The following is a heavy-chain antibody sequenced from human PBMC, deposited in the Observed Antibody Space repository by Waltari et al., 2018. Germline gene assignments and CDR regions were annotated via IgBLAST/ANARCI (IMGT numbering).Heavy chain of an antibody. CDR2: IYWNDDK. J-gene: IGHJ4*02. V-gene: IGHV2-5*01. CDR1: GFPLSSRGVG. CDR3: AQKSRSAYTYDL. Sequence: QNTLKESGPTLVRPTHTLTLTCTFPGFPLSSRGVGVGWIRQPPVKALENLALIYWNDDKYYSPSLKSRLSITKDASKNQVMFTMTNMDPVDTGTYFCAQKSRSAYTYDLWGQGTLVTVSS. D-gene: IGHD2-2*01.